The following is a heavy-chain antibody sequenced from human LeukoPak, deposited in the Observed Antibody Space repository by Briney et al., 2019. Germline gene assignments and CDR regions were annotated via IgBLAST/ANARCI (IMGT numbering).Heavy chain of an antibody. CDR3: ARAADYYDSSGCFDY. V-gene: IGHV4-31*03. J-gene: IGHJ4*02. D-gene: IGHD3-22*01. CDR2: ICYSGST. Sequence: SQTLSLTCTVSGGSISSGGYYWSWIRQHPGKGLEWIGYICYSGSTYYNPSLKSRVTISVDTSKNQFSLKLSSVTAADTAVYYCARAADYYDSSGCFDYWGQGTLVTVSS. CDR1: GGSISSGGYY.